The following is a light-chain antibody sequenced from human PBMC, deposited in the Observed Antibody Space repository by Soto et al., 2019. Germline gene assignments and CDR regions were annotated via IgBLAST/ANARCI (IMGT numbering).Light chain of an antibody. CDR2: GAS. J-gene: IGKJ2*01. Sequence: EIVMTQSPATLSVSPGERATLSCRASQSVSSNLAWYQQKPGQAPRLLIYGASTRATGIPARFSGSGSGTELSLTISNLPSEDFAVYYCQQYNNWPPYTFGQGTKLEIK. CDR1: QSVSSN. CDR3: QQYNNWPPYT. V-gene: IGKV3-15*01.